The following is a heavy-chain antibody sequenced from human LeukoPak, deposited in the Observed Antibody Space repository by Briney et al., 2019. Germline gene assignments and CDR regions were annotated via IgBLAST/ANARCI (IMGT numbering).Heavy chain of an antibody. J-gene: IGHJ4*02. V-gene: IGHV3-21*01. Sequence: GGSLRLSCAASGFTFSSYSMNWVRQAPGKGLEWVSSISSSSSYIYYADSVKGRFTISRDNAKNSLYLQMNSLRAEDTAVYYCARESTSGSYDGRYYLDYWGQGTLVTVSS. CDR2: ISSSSSYI. D-gene: IGHD1-26*01. CDR3: ARESTSGSYDGRYYLDY. CDR1: GFTFSSYS.